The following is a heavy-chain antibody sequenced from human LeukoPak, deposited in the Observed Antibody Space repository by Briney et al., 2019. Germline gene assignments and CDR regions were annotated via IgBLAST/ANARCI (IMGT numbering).Heavy chain of an antibody. CDR3: ARYRYNWNLIPYYFDY. CDR1: GFTFSSNG. D-gene: IGHD1-7*01. J-gene: IGHJ4*02. Sequence: PGGSLRLSCAASGFTFSSNGMSWVRQAPGKGLEWVANIKQDGSEKYYVDSVKGRFTISRDNAKNSLYLQMNSLRAEDTAVYYCARYRYNWNLIPYYFDYWGQGTLVTVSS. V-gene: IGHV3-7*01. CDR2: IKQDGSEK.